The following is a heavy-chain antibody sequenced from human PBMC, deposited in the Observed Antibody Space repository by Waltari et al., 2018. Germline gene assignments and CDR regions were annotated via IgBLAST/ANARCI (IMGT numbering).Heavy chain of an antibody. CDR1: GGTFGTYA. D-gene: IGHD1-26*01. V-gene: IGHV1-69*12. J-gene: IGHJ3*01. CDR3: AKRIVGGPFDV. Sequence: QVHLVQSGAEVRKPGSSVKVSCEVSGGTFGTYAISWVRQAPGQGLEWMGGIIPSYGTPNYAQKFQGRVNVAADELTTTAYMELSSLRSDDTAVYYCAKRIVGGPFDVWGQGTMVTVSS. CDR2: IIPSYGTP.